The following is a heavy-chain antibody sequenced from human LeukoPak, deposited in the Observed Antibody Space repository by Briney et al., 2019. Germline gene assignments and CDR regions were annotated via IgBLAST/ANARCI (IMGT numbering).Heavy chain of an antibody. CDR1: GFTFRSLG. V-gene: IGHV3-30*18. CDR3: ANLTPRGHGMDV. CDR2: IAYNGSSA. Sequence: GGSLRLSCRASGFTFRSLGMHWVRQAPGKGLEWVAVIAYNGSSAYYGDTVKGRFTISRDNSKNTLYLQLNSLRPEDTAVYYCANLTPRGHGMDVWGHGTTVIVSS. D-gene: IGHD3-10*01. J-gene: IGHJ6*02.